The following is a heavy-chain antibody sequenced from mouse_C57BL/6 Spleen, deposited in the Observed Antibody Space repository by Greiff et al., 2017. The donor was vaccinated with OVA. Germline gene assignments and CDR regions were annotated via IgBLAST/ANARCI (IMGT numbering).Heavy chain of an antibody. CDR2: IYPGDGDT. D-gene: IGHD1-1*01. Sequence: VQLQQSGPELVKPGASVKISCKASGYAFSSSWLNWVKQRPGKGLEWIGRIYPGDGDTNYNGKFKGKATLTADKSSSTAYMQLSSLTSEDSAVYFCARVYGSSPFAYWGQGTLVTVSA. CDR1: GYAFSSSW. J-gene: IGHJ3*01. CDR3: ARVYGSSPFAY. V-gene: IGHV1-82*01.